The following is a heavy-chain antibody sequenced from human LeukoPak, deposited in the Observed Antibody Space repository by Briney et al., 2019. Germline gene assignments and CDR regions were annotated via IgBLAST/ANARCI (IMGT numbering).Heavy chain of an antibody. CDR2: ISYDGSNK. J-gene: IGHJ6*02. Sequence: PGGSLRLSCAASGFTFSSYRMNWVRQAPGKGLEWVAVISYDGSNKYYADSVKGRFTISRDNSKNTLYLQMNSLRAEDTAVYYCAKDWTAMGSYYYGMDVWGQGTTVTVSS. CDR3: AKDWTAMGSYYYGMDV. CDR1: GFTFSSYR. D-gene: IGHD5-18*01. V-gene: IGHV3-30*18.